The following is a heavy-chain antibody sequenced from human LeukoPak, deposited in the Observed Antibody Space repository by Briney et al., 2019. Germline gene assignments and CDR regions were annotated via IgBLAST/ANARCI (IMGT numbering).Heavy chain of an antibody. Sequence: GGSLRLSCAASGFIFSNYGMSWVRQAPGKGLEWVSSISFSSTHIYYADSIQGRFTISRDNAKNTLYLQMNSLRAEDTAVYYCARGDTGDDFWGQGTLVTVSS. J-gene: IGHJ4*02. CDR3: ARGDTGDDF. D-gene: IGHD7-27*01. CDR1: GFIFSNYG. V-gene: IGHV3-21*01. CDR2: ISFSSTHI.